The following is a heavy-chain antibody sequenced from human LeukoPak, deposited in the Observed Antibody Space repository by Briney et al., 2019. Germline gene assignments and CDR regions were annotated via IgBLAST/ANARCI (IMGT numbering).Heavy chain of an antibody. CDR3: ARHIRITIFGVVTKAEGFDP. Sequence: SETLSLTCAVSGGSFSGYYWSWIRQPPGKGLEWIGEINHSGSTNYNPSLKSRVTISVDTSKNQFSLKLSSVTAADTAVYYCARHIRITIFGVVTKAEGFDPWGQGTLVTVSS. CDR1: GGSFSGYY. J-gene: IGHJ5*02. D-gene: IGHD3-3*01. V-gene: IGHV4-34*01. CDR2: INHSGST.